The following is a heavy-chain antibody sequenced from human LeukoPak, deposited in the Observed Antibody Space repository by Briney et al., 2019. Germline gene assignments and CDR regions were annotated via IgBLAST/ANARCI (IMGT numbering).Heavy chain of an antibody. V-gene: IGHV3-11*01. CDR3: AREIAADRGFDS. CDR1: GFTFSDHY. D-gene: IGHD6-6*01. CDR2: ISSGGSTT. Sequence: GGSLRLSCAASGFTFSDHYMSWIRQAPGKGLECVSYISSGGSTTYYTDSVKGRFTISRDNGKNALYLQMNSLRAEDTAVYYCAREIAADRGFDSWGQGTLVTVSS. J-gene: IGHJ4*02.